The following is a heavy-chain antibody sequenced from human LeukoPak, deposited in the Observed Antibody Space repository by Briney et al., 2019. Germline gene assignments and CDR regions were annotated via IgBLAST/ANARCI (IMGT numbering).Heavy chain of an antibody. J-gene: IGHJ4*02. CDR3: ARLTGIAAAGDY. Sequence: PSETLSLTCTVSGGSITSYYWSWIRQPPGKGLEWIGYIYYRGSTNYNPSLKSRVTISVDTSKNQFSLKLSSVTAADTAVYYCARLTGIAAAGDYWGQGTLVTVSS. CDR2: IYYRGST. V-gene: IGHV4-59*08. D-gene: IGHD6-13*01. CDR1: GGSITSYY.